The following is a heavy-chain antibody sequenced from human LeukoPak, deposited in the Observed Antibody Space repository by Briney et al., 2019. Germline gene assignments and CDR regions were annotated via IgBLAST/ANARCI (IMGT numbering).Heavy chain of an antibody. J-gene: IGHJ4*02. Sequence: SETLSLTCSVSGGSITFYYWSWIRQPPGKGLEWIGSIYYSGSTYCNPSLKSRVTISVDTSKNQFSLKLSSVTAADTAVYYCARTPTNYGDYGSFDYWGQGTLVTVSS. CDR1: GGSITFYY. D-gene: IGHD4-17*01. CDR3: ARTPTNYGDYGSFDY. CDR2: IYYSGST. V-gene: IGHV4-39*07.